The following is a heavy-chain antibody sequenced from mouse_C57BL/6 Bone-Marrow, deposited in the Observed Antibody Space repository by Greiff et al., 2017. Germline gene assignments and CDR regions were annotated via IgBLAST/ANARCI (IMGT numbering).Heavy chain of an antibody. CDR1: GFTFSSYA. D-gene: IGHD2-2*01. CDR2: ISDGGSYT. V-gene: IGHV5-4*03. CDR3: ARYGIYYGYEDAMDY. Sequence: EVKLVESGGGLVKPGGSLKLSCAASGFTFSSYAMSWVRQTPEKRLEWVATISDGGSYTYYPDNVKGRFTISRDNAKNNLYLQMSHLKSEDTAMYYCARYGIYYGYEDAMDYWGQGTSVTVSS. J-gene: IGHJ4*01.